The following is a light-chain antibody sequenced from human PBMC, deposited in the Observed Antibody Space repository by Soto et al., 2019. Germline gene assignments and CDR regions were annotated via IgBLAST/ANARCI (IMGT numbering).Light chain of an antibody. J-gene: IGLJ3*02. CDR2: YDS. Sequence: SYELTQPHSVSVAPGKTARITCGGNNIGSKSVHWYQQKPGQAPVLVIYYDSDRPSGIPERFSGSNSGNTATLTISRVEAGDEADYYCQVWDSSSDHKGVFGGGTKLTV. V-gene: IGLV3-21*04. CDR1: NIGSKS. CDR3: QVWDSSSDHKGV.